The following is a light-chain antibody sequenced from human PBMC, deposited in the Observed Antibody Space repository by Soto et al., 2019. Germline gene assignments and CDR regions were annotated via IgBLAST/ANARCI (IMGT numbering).Light chain of an antibody. CDR2: DVN. V-gene: IGLV2-14*03. CDR3: ASYKAASTMV. J-gene: IGLJ2*01. CDR1: RSDIGSRNS. Sequence: QSVLTQPASVSGSLGQSITISCTGTRSDIGSRNSVSWYQHHPGKAPKLMIYDVNIRPSGVSHRFSGSKSGNAASLTISGLQAEDEADYSCASYKAASTMVFGGGTEVTVL.